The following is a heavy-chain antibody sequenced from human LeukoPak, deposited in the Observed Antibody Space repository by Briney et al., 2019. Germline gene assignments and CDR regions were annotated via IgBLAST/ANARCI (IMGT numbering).Heavy chain of an antibody. V-gene: IGHV4-34*01. J-gene: IGHJ5*02. CDR1: GGSFSGYY. D-gene: IGHD3-22*01. CDR3: ARVGYDSSGQLYNWFDP. CDR2: INHSGST. Sequence: MPSETLSLTCAVYGGSFSGYYWSWIRQPPGKGLEWIGEINHSGSTNYNPSLKSRVTISVDTSKNQFSLKLSSVTAADTAVYYCARVGYDSSGQLYNWFDPWGQGTLVTVSS.